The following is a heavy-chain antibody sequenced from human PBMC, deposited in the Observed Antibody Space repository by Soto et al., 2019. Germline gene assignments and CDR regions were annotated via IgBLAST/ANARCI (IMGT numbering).Heavy chain of an antibody. CDR1: GGTFSSNA. Sequence: QVQLVQSGAEVKKPGSSVRVSCKASGGTFSSNAISWVRQAPGQGLEWMGAIFPTFGTANYAQNFQGRVTITADESTRTAYMELSSLRFEDTAVYYCARDAPSTPSVYWGQGTLVTVSS. CDR2: IFPTFGTA. V-gene: IGHV1-69*01. J-gene: IGHJ4*02. CDR3: ARDAPSTPSVY.